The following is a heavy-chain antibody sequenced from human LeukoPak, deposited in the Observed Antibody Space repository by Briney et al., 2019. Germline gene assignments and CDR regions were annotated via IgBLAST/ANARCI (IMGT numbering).Heavy chain of an antibody. CDR2: ISAYNGNT. D-gene: IGHD5-24*01. Sequence: AAVKVSCKASGYTFTSYGISWVRQAPGQGLEWMGWISAYNGNTNYAQKIQGRVTMTTDTSTSTAYMELRSLRSDDTAVYYCARVRARYYFDYWGQGTLVTVSS. CDR3: ARVRARYYFDY. V-gene: IGHV1-18*01. CDR1: GYTFTSYG. J-gene: IGHJ4*02.